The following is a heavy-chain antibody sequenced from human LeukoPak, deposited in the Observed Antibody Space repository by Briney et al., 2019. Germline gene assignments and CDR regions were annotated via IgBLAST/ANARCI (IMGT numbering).Heavy chain of an antibody. CDR3: AKGNSGSAYDAFNI. J-gene: IGHJ3*02. CDR1: GFRFSDYY. Sequence: PGGSLRLSCAASGFRFSDYYMSWVRQAPGKGLEWVSTISGSGDSTYYADSVKGRFTISRDSSKNTLYLQMNSLRAEDTAIYYCAKGNSGSAYDAFNIWGQGTLVTVS. V-gene: IGHV3-23*01. CDR2: ISGSGDST. D-gene: IGHD6-19*01.